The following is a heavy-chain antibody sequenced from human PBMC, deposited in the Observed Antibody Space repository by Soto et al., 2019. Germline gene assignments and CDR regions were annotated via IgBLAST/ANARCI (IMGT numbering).Heavy chain of an antibody. CDR3: ARSSRSYFDH. Sequence: QVQLQESGPGLVKPSQTLSLTCTVSGGSISRSGYFWSWIRQHPGKGLEWIGYIYDSGSTYYNPSLKSRVSLSVDTSKNQFSLNLTSVTAADTAMYYCARSSRSYFDHWGQGTLVTVSS. J-gene: IGHJ4*02. CDR1: GGSISRSGYF. CDR2: IYDSGST. V-gene: IGHV4-31*03.